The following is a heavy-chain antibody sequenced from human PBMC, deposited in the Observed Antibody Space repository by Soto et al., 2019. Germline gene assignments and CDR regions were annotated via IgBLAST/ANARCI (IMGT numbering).Heavy chain of an antibody. CDR3: ARDSDYGDYCFDY. D-gene: IGHD4-17*01. J-gene: IGHJ4*02. Sequence: ESGGGLVQPGGSLRLSCAASGFTFSSYSMNWVRQAPGKGLEWVSYISSSSSTIYYADSVKGRFTISRDNAKNSLYLQMNSLRAEDTAVYYCARDSDYGDYCFDYWGQGTLVTVSS. CDR2: ISSSSSTI. V-gene: IGHV3-48*01. CDR1: GFTFSSYS.